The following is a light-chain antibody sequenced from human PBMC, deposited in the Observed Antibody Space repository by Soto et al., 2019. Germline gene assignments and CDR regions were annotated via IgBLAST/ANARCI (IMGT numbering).Light chain of an antibody. Sequence: ETVMTQSPATLSVSPVERATLSCWASQSVNSNLAWYQQKLGQAPRVLIYGASTRATAVPARFTASGSGTELTLSISSLQSDDFGVYYCQQYDTWPRTFGQGTKVDI. V-gene: IGKV3-15*01. CDR2: GAS. CDR1: QSVNSN. J-gene: IGKJ1*01. CDR3: QQYDTWPRT.